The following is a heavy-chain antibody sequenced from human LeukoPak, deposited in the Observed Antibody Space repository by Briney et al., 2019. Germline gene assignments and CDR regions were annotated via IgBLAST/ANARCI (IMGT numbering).Heavy chain of an antibody. CDR1: GGSISSYY. Sequence: SETLSLTCTVSGGSISSYYWSWIRQPPGKGLECIGYIYYSGSTNYNPSLKSRVTISVDTSKNQFSLKLSSVTAADTAVYYCAAGYSSGWYYFDYWGQGTLVTVSS. CDR2: IYYSGST. D-gene: IGHD6-19*01. V-gene: IGHV4-59*01. CDR3: AAGYSSGWYYFDY. J-gene: IGHJ4*02.